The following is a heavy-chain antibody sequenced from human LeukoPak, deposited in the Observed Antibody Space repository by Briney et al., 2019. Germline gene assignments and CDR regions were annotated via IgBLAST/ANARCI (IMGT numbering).Heavy chain of an antibody. CDR3: ASSGTYMIVAGAFDI. D-gene: IGHD3-22*01. V-gene: IGHV4-39*01. J-gene: IGHJ3*02. CDR2: MHYSGGS. Sequence: PSETLSLTCVVSGDSISSTTYFSGWIRQPPGKGQEYIGTMHYSGGSDYNPSLKSRVTISVDTSKNHFSLKLTSVTAADTAVYYCASSGTYMIVAGAFDIWGQGTMVTVSS. CDR1: GDSISSTTYF.